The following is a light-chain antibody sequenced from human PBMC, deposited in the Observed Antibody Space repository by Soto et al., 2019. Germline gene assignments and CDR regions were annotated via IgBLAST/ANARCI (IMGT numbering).Light chain of an antibody. J-gene: IGLJ2*01. CDR3: CSYAGGSIYVV. Sequence: QSALTQPRSVSGSPGQSVTISCTGTSSDVGGYNYVSWYQQHPGKAPRLMIFDVNNRPSGVPDRFSGSKSGNTASLTISGLQTEDEAAYYCCSYAGGSIYVVFGGGTKLTVL. V-gene: IGLV2-11*01. CDR1: SSDVGGYNY. CDR2: DVN.